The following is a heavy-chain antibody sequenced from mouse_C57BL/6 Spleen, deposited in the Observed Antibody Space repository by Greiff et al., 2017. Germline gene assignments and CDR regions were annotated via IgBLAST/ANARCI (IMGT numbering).Heavy chain of an antibody. CDR3: ARDDGYYFFAY. D-gene: IGHD2-3*01. CDR1: GYTFTSYD. J-gene: IGHJ3*01. V-gene: IGHV1-85*01. CDR2: LYPRDGST. Sequence: QVQLKESGPELVKPGASVKLSCKASGYTFTSYDINWVKQRPGQGLEWIGWLYPRDGSTKYNEKFKGKATLTVDTSSSTAYMELHSLTSEDSAVYFCARDDGYYFFAYWGQGTLVTVSA.